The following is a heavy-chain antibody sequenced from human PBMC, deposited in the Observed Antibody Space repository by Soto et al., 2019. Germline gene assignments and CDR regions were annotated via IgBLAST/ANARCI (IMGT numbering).Heavy chain of an antibody. CDR1: GGSISSGGYY. V-gene: IGHV4-31*03. CDR3: ARHSASWQWFDY. J-gene: IGHJ5*01. D-gene: IGHD1-26*01. CDR2: IYYSGST. Sequence: QVQLHESGPGLVKPSQTLSLTCSVSGGSISSGGYYWCCIRQHPEKGLEWIGYIYYSGSTNYNPSLKSRVIISVDTSSNRFSLDLRSVTAADTAIYYCARHSASWQWFDYWGQGTLVTVSS.